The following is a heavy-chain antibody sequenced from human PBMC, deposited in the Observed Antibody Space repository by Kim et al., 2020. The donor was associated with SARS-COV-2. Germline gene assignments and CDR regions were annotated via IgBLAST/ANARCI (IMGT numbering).Heavy chain of an antibody. J-gene: IGHJ4*02. Sequence: SETLSLTCAVYGGSFSGYYWSWIRQPPGKGLEWIGEINHSGSTNYNPSLKSRVTISVDTSKNQFSLKLSSVTAADTAVYYCARGPRLWYFDYWGQGTLVTVSS. CDR1: GGSFSGYY. V-gene: IGHV4-34*01. CDR3: ARGPRLWYFDY. CDR2: INHSGST. D-gene: IGHD3-16*01.